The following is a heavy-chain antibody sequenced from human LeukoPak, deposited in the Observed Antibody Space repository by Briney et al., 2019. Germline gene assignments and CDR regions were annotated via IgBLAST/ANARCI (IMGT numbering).Heavy chain of an antibody. CDR3: ARQDGTAKYFFDY. Sequence: GESLKISCEGSGYSFTTYLIGWGRQMPGKGLEWMGIIYPGDSDTRYSPSFQGQVTISVDKSISTAYLQWSSLKASDTAMYYCARQDGTAKYFFDYWGQGTLVTVSS. CDR2: IYPGDSDT. CDR1: GYSFTTYL. D-gene: IGHD2-21*02. J-gene: IGHJ4*02. V-gene: IGHV5-51*01.